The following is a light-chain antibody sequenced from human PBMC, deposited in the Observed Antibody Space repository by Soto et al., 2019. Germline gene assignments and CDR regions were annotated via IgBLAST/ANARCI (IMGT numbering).Light chain of an antibody. CDR1: QSVSSY. CDR2: DAS. CDR3: QQRSKWPQWK. Sequence: EIVLTQSPATLSLSPGERATLSCRASQSVSSYLAWYQQKPGQAPRLLIYDASNRATGIPARFSGSGSGTDFTLTISSLEPEDFAVYYCQQRSKWPQWKFGKGTQVDI. J-gene: IGKJ1*01. V-gene: IGKV3-11*01.